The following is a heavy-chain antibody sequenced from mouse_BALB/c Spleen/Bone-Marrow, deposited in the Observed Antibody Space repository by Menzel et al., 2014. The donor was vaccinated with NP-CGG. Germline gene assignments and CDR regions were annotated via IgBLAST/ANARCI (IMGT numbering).Heavy chain of an antibody. V-gene: IGHV2-2*02. J-gene: IGHJ3*01. D-gene: IGHD2-3*01. CDR3: ATDGYYARFAY. Sequence: VQLQQSGPGLVQPSQSLSITCTVSGFSLTSYGVHWVRQSPGKGLEWLGVIWSGGSTDYNAAFISRLSISKDNSKSQVFFKMNSLQANDTAIYYCATDGYYARFAYWGQGTLVTVSA. CDR2: IWSGGST. CDR1: GFSLTSYG.